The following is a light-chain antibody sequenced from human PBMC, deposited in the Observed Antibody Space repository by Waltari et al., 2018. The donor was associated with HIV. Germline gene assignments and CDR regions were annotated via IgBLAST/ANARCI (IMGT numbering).Light chain of an antibody. CDR3: ETWGTATHV. CDR1: GGHSSYA. V-gene: IGLV4-69*01. J-gene: IGLJ3*02. CDR2: VNSDGSH. Sequence: QLVLTQSPSASASLGASVKLTCTLSGGHSSYAIAWHQQQPEKGPRYVMTVNSDGSHIKGLGIPGRFSGSRSGAERYLTISSLQSEDDGDYYGETWGTATHVFGGGTKLTVL.